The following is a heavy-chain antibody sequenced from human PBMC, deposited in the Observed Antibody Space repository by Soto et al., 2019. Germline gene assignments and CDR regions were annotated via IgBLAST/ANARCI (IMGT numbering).Heavy chain of an antibody. CDR2: INPNSGGT. J-gene: IGHJ4*02. D-gene: IGHD1-26*01. Sequence: ASVKVSCKASGYTFTGCYMHWVRQAPGEGLEWMGWINPNSGGTNYAQKFQGRVTMTRDTSISTAYMELSRLRSDDTAVYHCARAPQLEWEHLGSYYFDYWGQGTLVTVSS. V-gene: IGHV1-2*02. CDR1: GYTFTGCY. CDR3: ARAPQLEWEHLGSYYFDY.